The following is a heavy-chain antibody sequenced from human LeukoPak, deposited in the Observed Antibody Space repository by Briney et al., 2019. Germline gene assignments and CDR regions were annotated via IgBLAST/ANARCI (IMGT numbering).Heavy chain of an antibody. V-gene: IGHV4-31*03. J-gene: IGHJ4*02. CDR2: IYYSGST. CDR1: GGSFSSGGYY. Sequence: SETLSLTCTVSGGSFSSGGYYWSWLRQHPGTGLEGVGYIYYSGSTYYNPSLKSRVTISVDTSKNQFSLKLSSVTAADTAVYYCARAGSDYYFDYWGQGTLVTVSS. CDR3: ARAGSDYYFDY. D-gene: IGHD2-21*01.